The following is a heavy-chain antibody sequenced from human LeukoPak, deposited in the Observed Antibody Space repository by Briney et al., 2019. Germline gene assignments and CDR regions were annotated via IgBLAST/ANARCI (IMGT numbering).Heavy chain of an antibody. Sequence: ASVKVSCKASGYTFTSHAFSWVRQAPGQGLEWMGWINPNSGGTNYAQKFQDRVTMTRDTSISTASMELNRLRSDDTAVYYCARDFYDSSGYYPDYWGQGTLVTVSS. CDR2: INPNSGGT. J-gene: IGHJ4*02. D-gene: IGHD3-22*01. CDR1: GYTFTSHA. V-gene: IGHV1-2*02. CDR3: ARDFYDSSGYYPDY.